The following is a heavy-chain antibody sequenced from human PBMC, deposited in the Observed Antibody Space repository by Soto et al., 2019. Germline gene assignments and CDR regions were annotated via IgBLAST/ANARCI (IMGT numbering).Heavy chain of an antibody. CDR2: IYSSGTT. CDR1: GDSIRSSSYS. V-gene: IGHV4-39*01. J-gene: IGHJ4*02. Sequence: SETLSLTCTVSGDSIRSSSYSWDWIRQTPGKGLEWIGCIYSSGTTYYNPSLKGRVTISVDTSKNQFSLNLSSVTAADTAVYYCARHHSRSWIDYWGQGTLVIVSS. D-gene: IGHD6-13*01. CDR3: ARHHSRSWIDY.